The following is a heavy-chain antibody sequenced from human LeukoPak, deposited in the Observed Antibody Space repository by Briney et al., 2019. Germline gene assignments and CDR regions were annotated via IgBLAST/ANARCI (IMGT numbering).Heavy chain of an antibody. V-gene: IGHV3-30*02. J-gene: IGHJ3*02. CDR3: AKDLSYIVVVTANDAFDI. CDR1: GFTFSSSG. D-gene: IGHD2-21*02. CDR2: IRYDGSNK. Sequence: GGSLRLSCAASGFTFSSSGMHWVRQAPGKGLEWVAFIRYDGSNKYYADSVKGRFTISRDNSKNTLYLQMNSLRAEDTAVYYCAKDLSYIVVVTANDAFDIWGQGTMVTVSS.